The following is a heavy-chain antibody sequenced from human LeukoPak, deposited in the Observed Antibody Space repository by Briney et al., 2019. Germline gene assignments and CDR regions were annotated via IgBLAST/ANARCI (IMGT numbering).Heavy chain of an antibody. J-gene: IGHJ4*02. CDR2: IKQDGSEK. CDR3: ARDGHPLDL. V-gene: IGHV3-7*01. CDR1: GFRFSSYW. Sequence: GGSLRLSCAASGFRFSSYWMSWVRQAPGKGLEWVANIKQDGSEKYHVDSVKGRFTISRDNAKNSLYLQMNSLRADDTAVYFCARDGHPLDLWGQGTLVTVSS.